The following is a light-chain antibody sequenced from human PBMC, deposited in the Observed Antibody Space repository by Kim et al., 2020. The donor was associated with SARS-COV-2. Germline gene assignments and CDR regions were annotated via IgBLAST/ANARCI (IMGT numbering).Light chain of an antibody. CDR2: GVS. Sequence: EIVLTQSPGTLSLSPGERATLSCRASQSVSNNFLAWYQHKPSQAPRLLIYGVSIRATDTPDRFSGSGSGTDFTLTISRLQPEDFGVYYCQQFATSLSFGGGTKVDIK. CDR3: QQFATSLS. V-gene: IGKV3-20*01. J-gene: IGKJ4*01. CDR1: QSVSNNF.